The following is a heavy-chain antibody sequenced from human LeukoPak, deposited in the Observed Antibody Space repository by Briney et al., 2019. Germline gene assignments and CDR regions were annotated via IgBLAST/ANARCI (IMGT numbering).Heavy chain of an antibody. D-gene: IGHD1-1*01. CDR3: ARGPHPGNNYYYYMGV. Sequence: PSETLSLTCTVSGGSISSYYWSWIRQPAGKGLEWIGRIYTSGSTNYNPSLKSRVAISVDTSKKQFSLKQRSVTAADTAVYYCARGPHPGNNYYYYMGVWGKGTTVTVSS. CDR1: GGSISSYY. CDR2: IYTSGST. V-gene: IGHV4-4*07. J-gene: IGHJ6*03.